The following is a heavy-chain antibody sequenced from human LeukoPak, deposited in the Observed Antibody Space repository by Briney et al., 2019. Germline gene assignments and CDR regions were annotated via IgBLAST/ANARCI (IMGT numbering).Heavy chain of an antibody. CDR3: ARVGGRYSPLGY. J-gene: IGHJ4*02. CDR2: IKQDGSEK. Sequence: PGGSLRLSCAASGFTFSSYWMSWVRQAPGKGLEWVANIKQDGSEKYYVDSVKGRFTISRDNAKNSLYLQTISLRAEDTAVYYCARVGGRYSPLGYWGQGTLVTVSS. CDR1: GFTFSSYW. V-gene: IGHV3-7*01. D-gene: IGHD3-16*02.